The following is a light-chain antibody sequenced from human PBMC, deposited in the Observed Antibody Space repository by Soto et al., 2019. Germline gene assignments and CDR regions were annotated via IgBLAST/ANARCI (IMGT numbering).Light chain of an antibody. J-gene: IGKJ1*01. CDR3: QQYNRYWT. V-gene: IGKV1-5*01. CDR2: GAS. CDR1: QSISSW. Sequence: DIQMTQSPSTLSASVGDRVTITCRASQSISSWLAWYQQKPGKAPKLLIYGASSLESRVPSRFSGSGSGTDFTLTISSLQPDDFATYYCQQYNRYWTFGQGTKVEIK.